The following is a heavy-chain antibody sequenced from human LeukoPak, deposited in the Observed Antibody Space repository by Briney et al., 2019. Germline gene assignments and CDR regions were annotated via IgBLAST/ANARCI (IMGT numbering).Heavy chain of an antibody. CDR1: GDSISSSAYF. J-gene: IGHJ5*01. V-gene: IGHV4-39*01. Sequence: PSETLSLTCTVSGDSISSSAYFWAWIRQPPGKGLEWIASISYTGSTYYNPFLKSRLTISVDTSKNQFSLRLSSVTAADTAVYRCARLRAMVGTFDSWGQEPWSPPPQ. CDR2: ISYTGST. CDR3: ARLRAMVGTFDS. D-gene: IGHD5-18*01.